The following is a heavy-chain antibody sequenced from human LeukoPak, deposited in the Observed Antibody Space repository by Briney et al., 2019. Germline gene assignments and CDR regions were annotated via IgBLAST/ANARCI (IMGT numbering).Heavy chain of an antibody. V-gene: IGHV4-4*07. CDR3: ERGYYGSGSLRGFYYYYYMDV. CDR2: IYTSGST. CDR1: GGSISNYY. Sequence: SETLSLTCIVSGGSISNYYWSWIRQPAGKGLEWIGRIYTSGSTNYNPSLKSRATMSLDTSKNQFYLKLSSVTAADTAVYYCERGYYGSGSLRGFYYYYYMDVWGKGTTVTISS. D-gene: IGHD3-10*01. J-gene: IGHJ6*03.